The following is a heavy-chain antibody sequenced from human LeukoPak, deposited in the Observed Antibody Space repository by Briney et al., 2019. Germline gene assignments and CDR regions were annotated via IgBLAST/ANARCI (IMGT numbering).Heavy chain of an antibody. CDR1: GDSMSNYH. CDR2: IYYRGST. J-gene: IGHJ4*02. CDR3: ASQKGYSGYDSHYFES. Sequence: SETLSLTCIVSGDSMSNYHWSWIRQPPGKGLEWIGYIYYRGSTSYNPSLKSRVTISIDTSKNQFSLKLSSVTAADTAEYYCASQKGYSGYDSHYFESCGQGTLVTVSS. V-gene: IGHV4-59*08. D-gene: IGHD5-12*01.